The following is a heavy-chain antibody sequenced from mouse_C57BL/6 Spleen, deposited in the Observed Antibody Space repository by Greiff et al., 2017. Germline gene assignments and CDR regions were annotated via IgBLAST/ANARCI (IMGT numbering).Heavy chain of an antibody. J-gene: IGHJ4*01. CDR3: ARDRFYYGSSQYYAMDY. CDR1: GFTFSDYY. Sequence: EVMLVESEGGLVQPGSSMKLSCTASGFTFSDYYMAWVRQVPEKGLEWVANINYDGSSTYYLDSLKSRFIISRDNAKNILYLQMSSLKSEDTATYYCARDRFYYGSSQYYAMDYWGQGTSVTVSS. D-gene: IGHD1-1*01. V-gene: IGHV5-16*01. CDR2: INYDGSST.